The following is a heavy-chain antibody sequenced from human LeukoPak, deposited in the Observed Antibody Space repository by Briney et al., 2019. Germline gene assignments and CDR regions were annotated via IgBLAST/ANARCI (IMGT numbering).Heavy chain of an antibody. V-gene: IGHV3-11*04. D-gene: IGHD3-16*02. CDR2: ISSSGSTI. CDR3: ARDRATYDYVWGSYRIDAFDI. J-gene: IGHJ3*02. CDR1: GFTFSDYY. Sequence: PGGSLRLSCAASGFTFSDYYMSWIRQAPGKGLEWVSYISSSGSTIYYADSVKGRFTISRDNAKNSLYLQMNSLRAEDTAVYYCARDRATYDYVWGSYRIDAFDIWGQGTMVTVSS.